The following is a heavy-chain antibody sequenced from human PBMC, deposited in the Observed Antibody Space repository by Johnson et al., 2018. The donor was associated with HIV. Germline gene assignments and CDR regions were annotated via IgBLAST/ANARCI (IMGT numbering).Heavy chain of an antibody. V-gene: IGHV3-33*01. CDR1: GFTLSKHA. Sequence: VQLVESGGRVVQPGRSLRLSCAASGFTLSKHAMHWVRQAPGKGLEWVTVIWYDGSNKHYADSVKGRFTISRDNAKNSLYLQMNSLRADDTAVYYCARDGMAATKANIWGQGTMVTVSS. CDR3: ARDGMAATKANI. J-gene: IGHJ3*02. D-gene: IGHD1-14*01. CDR2: IWYDGSNK.